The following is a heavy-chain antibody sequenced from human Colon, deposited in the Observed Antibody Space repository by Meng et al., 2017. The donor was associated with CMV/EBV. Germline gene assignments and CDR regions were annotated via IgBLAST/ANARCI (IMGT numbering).Heavy chain of an antibody. Sequence: STAVMQWVRKAGGKGLVYISLRRGDGAITYYAESEKDRFTSSRDNSRNTLYLQMGSLRTEDTAVYFCARGRGRIGDVDPGVSGYFDYWGQGTLVTVSS. D-gene: IGHD3-10*01. CDR1: STAV. V-gene: IGHV3-64*02. CDR2: RRGDGAIT. J-gene: IGHJ4*02. CDR3: ARGRGRIGDVDPGVSGYFDY.